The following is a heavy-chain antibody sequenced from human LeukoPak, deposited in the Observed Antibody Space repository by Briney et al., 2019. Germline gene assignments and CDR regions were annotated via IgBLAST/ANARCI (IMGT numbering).Heavy chain of an antibody. Sequence: NPSETLPLTCTVSGGSISSGSYYWGWIRQPPGKGLEYIGSIYYSGSTYYNPSLKSRVTISVDTSKNQFSLKLSSVTAADTALYYCARHEDIVTPFDYWGQGTLVTVSS. D-gene: IGHD2-15*01. CDR2: IYYSGST. J-gene: IGHJ4*02. CDR1: GGSISSGSYY. CDR3: ARHEDIVTPFDY. V-gene: IGHV4-39*01.